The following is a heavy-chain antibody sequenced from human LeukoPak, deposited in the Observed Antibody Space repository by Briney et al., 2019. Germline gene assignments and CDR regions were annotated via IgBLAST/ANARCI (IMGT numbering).Heavy chain of an antibody. Sequence: PSGTLSLTCAVSGGSISSSNWWSWIGQPPGKGLEWIGYIYYSASTNYNPSLKRRVTISVDTSKTQFSLKLTSVTAADTAVYDCETLPTHVWGQGTLVTVSS. D-gene: IGHD2-15*01. V-gene: IGHV4-4*02. CDR3: ETLPTHV. CDR1: GGSISSSNW. J-gene: IGHJ4*02. CDR2: IYYSAST.